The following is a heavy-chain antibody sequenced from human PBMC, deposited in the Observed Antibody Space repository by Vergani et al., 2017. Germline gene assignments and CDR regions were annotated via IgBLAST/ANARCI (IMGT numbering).Heavy chain of an antibody. CDR1: GGSIISGGYY. D-gene: IGHD5-12*01. Sequence: QVQLQESGPGLVKPSQTLSLTCTVSGGSIISGGYYWSWIRQHPGKGLEWLGYIYYSGSTYYNPSLKSRVTISVDTSKNQFSLKLSSVTAADTAVYYCARQGGGYRGPFDYWGPGTLVTVSS. J-gene: IGHJ4*02. CDR2: IYYSGST. V-gene: IGHV4-31*03. CDR3: ARQGGGYRGPFDY.